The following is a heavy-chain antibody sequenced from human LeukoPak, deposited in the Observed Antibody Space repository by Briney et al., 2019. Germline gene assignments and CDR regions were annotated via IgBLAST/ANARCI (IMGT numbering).Heavy chain of an antibody. CDR2: ISDGSRDT. V-gene: IGHV3-23*01. J-gene: IGHJ4*02. CDR1: GFTFSSFT. D-gene: IGHD5-12*01. Sequence: GGSLRLSCATSGFTFSSFTMNWVRQAPGKGLEWVSTISDGSRDTHYAGSVKGRFTISRDDSQNIVYLQMDSLRAEGTALYYCTTRLRNHFDYWGQGTQVTVSS. CDR3: TTRLRNHFDY.